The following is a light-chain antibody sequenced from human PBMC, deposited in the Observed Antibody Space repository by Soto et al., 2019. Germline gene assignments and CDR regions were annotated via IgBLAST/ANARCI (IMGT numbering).Light chain of an antibody. V-gene: IGKV3-11*01. J-gene: IGKJ4*01. CDR2: DAS. Sequence: EIVLAQSPATLSLSPGERATLSCRASQSVSSYLAWYQQKPGQAPRLLIYDASNRATGIPARFSGSGSGTDFTLTISSLAPEHFAVYYCQQRSTPLTFGGGTKVEIK. CDR3: QQRSTPLT. CDR1: QSVSSY.